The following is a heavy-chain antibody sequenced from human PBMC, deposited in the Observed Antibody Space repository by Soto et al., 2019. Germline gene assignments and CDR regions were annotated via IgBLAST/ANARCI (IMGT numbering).Heavy chain of an antibody. D-gene: IGHD1-7*01. Sequence: GGPMRLSSASAGFTCSNYGMHLVRQAPGKGLEWVAVISYDGSNKYYADSVKGRFTISRDNSKNTLYLQMNSLRAEDTAVYYCAKPLGDWSYGYFDYWGQGTLVTVSS. CDR1: GFTCSNYG. CDR2: ISYDGSNK. CDR3: AKPLGDWSYGYFDY. J-gene: IGHJ4*02. V-gene: IGHV3-30*18.